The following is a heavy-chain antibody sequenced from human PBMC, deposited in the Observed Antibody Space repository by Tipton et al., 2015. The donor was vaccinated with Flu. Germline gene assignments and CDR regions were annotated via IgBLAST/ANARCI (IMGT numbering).Heavy chain of an antibody. CDR2: ISSGGGTI. D-gene: IGHD3-3*01. CDR3: ARDGLTDWATRYYALDV. J-gene: IGHJ6*02. V-gene: IGHV3-48*03. CDR1: GFSFNTYD. Sequence: SLRLSCSASGFSFNTYDMNWVRQAPGKGLEWVSYISSGGGTIFYADSVEGRFIISRDNARNSVYLQMNSLRAEDTAVYYCARDGLTDWATRYYALDVWGQGTTVAVSS.